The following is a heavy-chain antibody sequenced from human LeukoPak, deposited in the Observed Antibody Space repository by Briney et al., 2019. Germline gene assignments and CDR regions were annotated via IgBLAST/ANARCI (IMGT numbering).Heavy chain of an antibody. J-gene: IGHJ4*02. CDR2: INPRDGTT. CDR1: GHTFNNHF. Sequence: ASVKVSCKSSGHTFNNHFIHWVRQAPGQGLEWMGMINPRDGTTRTSQNFQGRVTMTRDTSTSTLYMDLSSLRSEDTATYFCARGADQEFDFWGQGTLVTDSS. CDR3: ARGADQEFDF. V-gene: IGHV1-46*02.